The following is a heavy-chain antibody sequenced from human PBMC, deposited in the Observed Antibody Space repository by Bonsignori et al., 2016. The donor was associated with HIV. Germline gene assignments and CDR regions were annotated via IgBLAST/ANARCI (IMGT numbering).Heavy chain of an antibody. CDR2: MNPNSGNT. D-gene: IGHD3-10*01. Sequence: WVRQALGQGLEWMGWMNPNSGNTGYAQKFQARVTMTRNTSINTAYMELSSLRSEDTAVYYCARRARGRGLDYWGQGTLVTVSS. V-gene: IGHV1-8*01. CDR3: ARRARGRGLDY. J-gene: IGHJ4*02.